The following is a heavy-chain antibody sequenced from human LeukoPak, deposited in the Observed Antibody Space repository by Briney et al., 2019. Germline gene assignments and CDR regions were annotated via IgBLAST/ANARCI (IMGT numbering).Heavy chain of an antibody. J-gene: IGHJ4*02. CDR1: GFTFSSYS. CDR2: ISSSSSYI. D-gene: IGHD3-22*01. V-gene: IGHV3-21*01. Sequence: GGSLRLSCAASGFTFSSYSMNWVRQAPGKGLEWVSSISSSSSYIYYADSVKGRFTISRDNAKNSLYLQMNSLRAEDTAVYYCAKNMNYYDSSGYGTFDYWGQGTLVTVSS. CDR3: AKNMNYYDSSGYGTFDY.